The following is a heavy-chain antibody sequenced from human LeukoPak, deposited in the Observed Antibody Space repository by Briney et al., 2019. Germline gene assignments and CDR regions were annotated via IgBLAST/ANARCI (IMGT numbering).Heavy chain of an antibody. CDR1: GGSISSGGYS. D-gene: IGHD3-10*01. V-gene: IGHV4-30-2*01. CDR3: ARGSRGSGHYGMDV. Sequence: TLSLTCAVSGGSISSGGYSWSWIRQPPGKGLEWIGYIYHSGSTYYNPPLKSRVTISVDRSKNQFSLKLSSVTAADTAVYYCARGSRGSGHYGMDVWGKGTTVTVSS. J-gene: IGHJ6*04. CDR2: IYHSGST.